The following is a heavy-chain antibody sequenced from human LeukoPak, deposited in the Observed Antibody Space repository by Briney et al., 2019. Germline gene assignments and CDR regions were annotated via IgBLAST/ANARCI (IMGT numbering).Heavy chain of an antibody. D-gene: IGHD5-18*01. J-gene: IGHJ4*02. CDR1: GYTFTGYY. CDR3: ARVFGDEADTAMVTGY. V-gene: IGHV1-2*02. CDR2: INPNSGGT. Sequence: GASVKDSCKASGYTFTGYYIHWVRQAPGQGLAWMGWINPNSGGTNYAQKFQGRVTMTRDTCISTAYMELSRLRSDDTAVYYCARVFGDEADTAMVTGYWGQGTLVTVSS.